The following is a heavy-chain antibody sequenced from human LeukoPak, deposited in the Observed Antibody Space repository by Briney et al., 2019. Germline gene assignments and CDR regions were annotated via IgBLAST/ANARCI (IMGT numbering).Heavy chain of an antibody. D-gene: IGHD1-26*01. V-gene: IGHV4-59*01. J-gene: IGHJ4*02. CDR3: ARLLSGSYLQFDY. CDR1: GGSISSYY. CDR2: IYYSGST. Sequence: SETLSLTCTVSGGSISSYYWSWIRQPPGKGLEWIGYIYYSGSTNYNPSLKSRVTISVDTSKNQFSLKLTSVTAADTAVYYCARLLSGSYLQFDYWGQGTLVTVSS.